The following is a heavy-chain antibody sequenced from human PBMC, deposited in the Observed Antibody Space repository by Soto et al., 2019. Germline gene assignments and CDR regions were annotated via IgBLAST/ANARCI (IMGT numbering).Heavy chain of an antibody. V-gene: IGHV3-53*01. Sequence: EVQLVESGGGLIQPGGSLRLSCTTSGFTVSSSHMTWVRQAPGKGLEWVSVIYSGGSSYYAVSVQGRFTISRDNSKNTVYLQMNSLRGEDTAMYYCARLGPYGSESYSFRYNWFDPWGQGTHVTVSS. D-gene: IGHD3-10*01. J-gene: IGHJ5*02. CDR1: GFTVSSSH. CDR3: ARLGPYGSESYSFRYNWFDP. CDR2: IYSGGSS.